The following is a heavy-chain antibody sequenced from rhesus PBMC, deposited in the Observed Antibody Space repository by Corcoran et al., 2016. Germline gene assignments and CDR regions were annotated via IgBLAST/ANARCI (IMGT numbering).Heavy chain of an antibody. Sequence: EVQLVESGGGLVQPGGSLRLSCAAPGFTSGNSDLIWIRQAPGKGLEWVSYISSGGSIYYSDSVKVRFTSSRNNAKNTLYLQRSSLRVEETAVYYCAKDTGSSWSLSFDYWGQGVLVTVSS. V-gene: IGHV3S43*01. CDR2: ISSGGSI. CDR1: GFTSGNSD. CDR3: AKDTGSSWSLSFDY. J-gene: IGHJ4*01. D-gene: IGHD6-13*01.